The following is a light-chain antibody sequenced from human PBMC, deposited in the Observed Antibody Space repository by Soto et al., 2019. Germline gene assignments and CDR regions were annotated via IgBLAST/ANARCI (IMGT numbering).Light chain of an antibody. CDR2: EVS. Sequence: QPAFVSGCPGRSITISCTETSRDVGGYNYVSWYQHHPGKAPKLMIYEVSNRPSGVSDRFSGSKSGNTASLTISGLQAEDEADYYCSSYTTTNTYVFGTGNKVTV. J-gene: IGLJ1*01. CDR1: SRDVGGYNY. CDR3: SSYTTTNTYV. V-gene: IGLV2-14*01.